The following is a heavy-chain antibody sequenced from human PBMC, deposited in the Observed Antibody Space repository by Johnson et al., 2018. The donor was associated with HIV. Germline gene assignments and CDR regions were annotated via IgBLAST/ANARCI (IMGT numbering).Heavy chain of an antibody. J-gene: IGHJ3*02. CDR1: GFTVSSNY. CDR2: IYSGGST. V-gene: IGHV3-66*01. Sequence: VQLVESGGGVVQPGGSLRLSCAASGFTVSSNYMSWVRQAPGKGLEWVSVIYSGGSTYYADSVKGRFTISRDNSKNTLYLQMNSLRAGDTAVYYCARAPRFGRVRGSAFDIWGQGTMVTVSS. D-gene: IGHD3-10*01. CDR3: ARAPRFGRVRGSAFDI.